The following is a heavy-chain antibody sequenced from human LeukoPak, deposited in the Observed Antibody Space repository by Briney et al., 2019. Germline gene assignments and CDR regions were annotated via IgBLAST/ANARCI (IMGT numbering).Heavy chain of an antibody. CDR3: AKDLMVRGVPRQGFDY. Sequence: GGSLRLSCAASGFTFSSYGMHWVRQAPGKGLEWVAFIRYDGSNKYHADSVKGRFTISRDNSKNTLYLQMNSLRAEDTAVYYCAKDLMVRGVPRQGFDYWGQGTLVTVSS. J-gene: IGHJ4*02. CDR2: IRYDGSNK. D-gene: IGHD3-10*01. CDR1: GFTFSSYG. V-gene: IGHV3-30*02.